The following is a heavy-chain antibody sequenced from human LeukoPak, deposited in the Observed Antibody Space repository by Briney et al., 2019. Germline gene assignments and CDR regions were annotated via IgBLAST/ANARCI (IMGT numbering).Heavy chain of an antibody. CDR1: GFTFSSYS. J-gene: IGHJ4*02. V-gene: IGHV3-21*01. CDR2: ISGSSTNI. CDR3: ARTKGDGRYKWNYFDY. D-gene: IGHD1-20*01. Sequence: GGSLRLSCAASGFTFSSYSMNWVRQAPGKGLEWVSSISGSSTNIYYADSVKGRFTISRDNAKNSLYLQVNSLRAEGTAVYYCARTKGDGRYKWNYFDYWGQGTLVTVSS.